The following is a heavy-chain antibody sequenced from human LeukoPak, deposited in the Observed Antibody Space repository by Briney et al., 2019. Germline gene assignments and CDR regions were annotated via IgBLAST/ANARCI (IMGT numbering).Heavy chain of an antibody. CDR3: ARAEDYDILTGYYRNRVAFDY. D-gene: IGHD3-9*01. V-gene: IGHV4-59*01. CDR1: GGSISSYY. J-gene: IGHJ4*02. Sequence: SETLSLTCTVSGGSISSYYWSWIRQPPGKGLEWIGYIYYSGSTNYNPSLKSRVTISVDTSKNQFSLKLSSVTAADTAVYYCARAEDYDILTGYYRNRVAFDYWGQGTLVTVSS. CDR2: IYYSGST.